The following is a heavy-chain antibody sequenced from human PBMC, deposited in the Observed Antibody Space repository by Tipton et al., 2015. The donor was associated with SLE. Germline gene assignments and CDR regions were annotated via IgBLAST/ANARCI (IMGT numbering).Heavy chain of an antibody. CDR1: GGSISSYY. Sequence: LRLSCTVSGGSISSYYWSWIRQPPGKGLEWIGYIYYSGSTNYNPSLKSRVTISVDTSKNQFSLKLSSVTAADTAVYYCARSPRGGGYYPYYFDYWGQGTLVTVSS. CDR3: ARSPRGGGYYPYYFDY. CDR2: IYYSGST. J-gene: IGHJ4*02. D-gene: IGHD3-3*01. V-gene: IGHV4-59*01.